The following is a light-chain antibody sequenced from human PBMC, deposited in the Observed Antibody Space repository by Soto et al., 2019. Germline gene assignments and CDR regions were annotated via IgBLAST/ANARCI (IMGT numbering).Light chain of an antibody. V-gene: IGLV2-14*03. CDR2: DVS. Sequence: QSALTQPASVSGSPGQAITISCSGTSSDVGAFNYVSWYQQHPGKAPKLMIYDVSNRPSGVSNRFSGSKSGNTASLTISGLQAEDEADYYCSSYTSSGTLVFGIGTKLTVL. CDR1: SSDVGAFNY. CDR3: SSYTSSGTLV. J-gene: IGLJ1*01.